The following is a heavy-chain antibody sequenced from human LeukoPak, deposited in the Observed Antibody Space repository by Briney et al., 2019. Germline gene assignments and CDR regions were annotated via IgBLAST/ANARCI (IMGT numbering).Heavy chain of an antibody. Sequence: SETLSLTCAVYGGSFSDYYWSWIRQPPGKGLEWIGEINRSGSTNYSPSPKSRVTISVDTSKNQFSLKLSSVAAADTAVYFCARVGYRYVINDWSRTGLGAYPTKYYYHMDVWDKGTTVTVSS. CDR1: GGSFSDYY. CDR3: ARVGYRYVINDWSRTGLGAYPTKYYYHMDV. V-gene: IGHV4-34*01. CDR2: INRSGST. D-gene: IGHD5-18*01. J-gene: IGHJ6*03.